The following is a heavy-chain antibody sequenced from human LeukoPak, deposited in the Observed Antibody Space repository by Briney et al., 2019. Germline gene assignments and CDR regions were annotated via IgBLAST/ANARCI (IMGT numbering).Heavy chain of an antibody. CDR2: IYYSGST. V-gene: IGHV4-39*07. Sequence: PSETLSLTCTVSGGSISNKYWSWIRQPPGMGLEWIGSIYYSGSTYYNPSLKSRVTISVDTSKNQFSLKLSSVTAADTAVYYCARAVAGDDAFDIWGRGTMVTVSS. D-gene: IGHD6-19*01. CDR1: GGSISNKY. CDR3: ARAVAGDDAFDI. J-gene: IGHJ3*02.